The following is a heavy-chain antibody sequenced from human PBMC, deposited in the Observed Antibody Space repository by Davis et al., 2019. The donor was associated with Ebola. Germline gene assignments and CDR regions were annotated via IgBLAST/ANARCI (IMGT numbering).Heavy chain of an antibody. V-gene: IGHV4-4*02. CDR1: GDSISSSNW. J-gene: IGHJ4*02. CDR3: ARGSQWLGPDY. D-gene: IGHD6-19*01. Sequence: SETLSLTCAVSGDSISSSNWWSWVRQSPGKGLEWIGEVYHGGTTNYNPSLKSRVTISVDTSKKHFFLKLGSVTAADTAVYYCARGSQWLGPDYWGQGTLVTVSS. CDR2: VYHGGTT.